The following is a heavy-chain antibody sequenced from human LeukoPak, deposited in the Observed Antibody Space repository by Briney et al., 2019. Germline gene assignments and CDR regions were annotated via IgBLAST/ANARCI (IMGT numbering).Heavy chain of an antibody. J-gene: IGHJ4*02. CDR1: GFTFSDYY. D-gene: IGHD6-19*01. V-gene: IGHV4-59*01. CDR2: IYYSGST. Sequence: GSLRLSCAASGFTFSDYYMSWIRQPPGKGLEWIGYIYYSGSTNYNPSLKSRVTISVDTSKNQFSLKLSSVTAADTAVYYCARTGPRQLIDYWGQGTLVTVSS. CDR3: ARTGPRQLIDY.